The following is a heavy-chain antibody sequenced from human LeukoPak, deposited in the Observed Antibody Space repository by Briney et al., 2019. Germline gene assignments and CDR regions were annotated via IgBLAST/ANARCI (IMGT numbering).Heavy chain of an antibody. D-gene: IGHD5-12*01. V-gene: IGHV3-23*01. J-gene: IGHJ4*02. CDR3: AKDNWIYSGYDPLDY. CDR2: IRGSGGST. CDR1: GITLSNYG. Sequence: PGGSLRLSCAVSGITLSNYGMSWVRQAPGKGLEWVAGIRGSGGSTNYADSVKGRFTISRDNPKNTLYLQTNSLRAEDTAVYYCAKDNWIYSGYDPLDYWGQGTLVTVSS.